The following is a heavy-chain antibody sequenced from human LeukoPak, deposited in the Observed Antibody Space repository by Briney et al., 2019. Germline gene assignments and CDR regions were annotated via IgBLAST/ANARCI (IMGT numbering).Heavy chain of an antibody. J-gene: IGHJ6*03. V-gene: IGHV3-11*01. CDR1: GFTFSDYY. Sequence: GGSLRLSCAASGFTFSDYYMSWIRQAPGKGLEWVSYISSTGTTIYHADSLKGRFTISRDNTKNSLYLQMNSLRAEDTAVYYCARGMKLRNYYYYYYYMDVWGKGTTVTVSS. CDR2: ISSTGTTI. CDR3: ARGMKLRNYYYYYYYMDV. D-gene: IGHD1-7*01.